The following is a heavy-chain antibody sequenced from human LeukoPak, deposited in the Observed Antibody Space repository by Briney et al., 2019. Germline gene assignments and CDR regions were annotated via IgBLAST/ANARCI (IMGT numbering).Heavy chain of an antibody. CDR1: GGSISSYY. V-gene: IGHV4-34*01. CDR2: INHSGST. D-gene: IGHD3-10*01. J-gene: IGHJ4*02. Sequence: SETLSLTCTVSGGSISSYYWSWIRQPPGKGLEWIGEINHSGSTNYNPSLKSRVTISVDTSKNQFSLKLSSVTAADTAVYYCARVIGGTLLLWFGELFFDYWGQGTLVTVSS. CDR3: ARVIGGTLLLWFGELFFDY.